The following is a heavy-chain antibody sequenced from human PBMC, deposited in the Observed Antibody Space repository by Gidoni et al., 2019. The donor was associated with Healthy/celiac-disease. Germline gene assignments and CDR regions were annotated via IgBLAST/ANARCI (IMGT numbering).Heavy chain of an antibody. V-gene: IGHV3-23*01. Sequence: EVQLLESEGGLVQPGGSLRLSCAASGFTFSTYAMSWVRQAPGKGLEWFSSIGGGGATHYADSVKGRFTITRDSSKNTLYLQRNSLRAEDTAVYYCEQLRGLYWGQGTLVTVSS. D-gene: IGHD3-10*01. J-gene: IGHJ4*02. CDR3: EQLRGLY. CDR1: GFTFSTYA. CDR2: IGGGGAT.